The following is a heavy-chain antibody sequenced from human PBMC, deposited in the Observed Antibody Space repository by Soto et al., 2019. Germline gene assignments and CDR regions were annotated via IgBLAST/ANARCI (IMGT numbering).Heavy chain of an antibody. CDR1: GFTFDDYG. V-gene: IGHV3-20*01. Sequence: EVQLVESGGGVVWPGGSLRLSCAASGFTFDDYGMSWVRQVPGKGLEWISGVNSNGDRSGYADSVKGRFTISRDNAKNSLYLQMNSLRVEDTALYHCAREYGSGSSTPWFDPWGQGTLGTVSS. D-gene: IGHD3-10*01. CDR2: VNSNGDRS. J-gene: IGHJ5*02. CDR3: AREYGSGSSTPWFDP.